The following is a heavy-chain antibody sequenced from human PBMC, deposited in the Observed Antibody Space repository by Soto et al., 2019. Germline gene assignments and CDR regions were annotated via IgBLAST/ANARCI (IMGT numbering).Heavy chain of an antibody. V-gene: IGHV3-48*01. Sequence: GGSLRLSCAASGFTFSSYSMNWVRQAPGKGLEWVSYISSSSSTIYYADSVKGRFTISRDNAKNSLYLQMNSLRAEDTAVYYCARDRRFNPSYFDYWGQGTLVTVSS. CDR3: ARDRRFNPSYFDY. CDR2: ISSSSSTI. CDR1: GFTFSSYS. J-gene: IGHJ4*02.